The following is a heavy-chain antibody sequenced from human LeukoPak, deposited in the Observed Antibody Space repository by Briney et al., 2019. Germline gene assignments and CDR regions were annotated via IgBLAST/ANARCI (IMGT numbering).Heavy chain of an antibody. CDR3: AKMKGHPLPKYYMDV. CDR1: GFTFSGFA. J-gene: IGHJ6*01. D-gene: IGHD1-26*01. Sequence: GGSLRLSCAASGFTFSGFAMSRVRRTPGKGLEWVSGISGSGDNTLYADSAKGRFTISRDNSKNTLYLEMNSLRAEDTAIYYCAKMKGHPLPKYYMDVWGQGTTVTVSS. CDR2: ISGSGDNT. V-gene: IGHV3-23*01.